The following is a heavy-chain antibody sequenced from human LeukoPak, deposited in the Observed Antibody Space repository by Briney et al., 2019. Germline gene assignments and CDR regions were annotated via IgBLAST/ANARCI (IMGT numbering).Heavy chain of an antibody. V-gene: IGHV5-10-1*04. CDR1: GYSFTSYW. D-gene: IGHD4-11*01. CDR3: ARRLQYYYAMDV. Sequence: GESLKISCKGSGYSFTSYWISWVRQMPGKGLEWMGRIDPSDSYTNYSPSFQGQVTISADKSISTAYLQWGSLKASDTAMYYCARRLQYYYAMDVWGQGTTVTVSS. J-gene: IGHJ6*02. CDR2: IDPSDSYT.